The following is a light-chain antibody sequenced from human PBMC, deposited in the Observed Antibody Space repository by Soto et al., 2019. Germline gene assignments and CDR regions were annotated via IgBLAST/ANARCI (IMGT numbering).Light chain of an antibody. CDR1: TSNIGAGYD. CDR2: INS. V-gene: IGLV1-40*01. CDR3: QSYDNTLSGYV. Sequence: QSVLTQPPSVSGAPGQRVTISCTGSTSNIGAGYDVHWYQQFPGTAPKLLIYINSNRPSGVPDRFSGSKSGTSASLAITGLQAEDEADYYCQSYDNTLSGYVFGTGTKLTV. J-gene: IGLJ1*01.